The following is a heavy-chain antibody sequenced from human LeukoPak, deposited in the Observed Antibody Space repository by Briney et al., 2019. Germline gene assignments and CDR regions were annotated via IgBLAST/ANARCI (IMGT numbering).Heavy chain of an antibody. J-gene: IGHJ4*02. D-gene: IGHD3-9*01. CDR1: GYTLTYLS. Sequence: ASVKVSCKVSGYTLTYLSMHWVRQAPGKGLEWMGGFDPEDGETIYAQKFQGRVTMTEDTSTDTAYMELSSLRSEDTAVYYCATEPRYFDWPNLYYWGQGTLVTVSS. CDR3: ATEPRYFDWPNLYY. V-gene: IGHV1-24*01. CDR2: FDPEDGET.